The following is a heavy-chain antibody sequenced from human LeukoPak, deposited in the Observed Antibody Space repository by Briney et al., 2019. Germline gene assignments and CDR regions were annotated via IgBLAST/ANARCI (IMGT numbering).Heavy chain of an antibody. D-gene: IGHD3-9*01. CDR3: ASGGRYFDWLPLQ. V-gene: IGHV3-48*04. CDR1: GFTFSSYS. CDR2: ISSSGSTI. J-gene: IGHJ4*02. Sequence: PGGSLRLSCAASGFTFSSYSMNWVRQAPGKGLEWVSYISSSGSTIYYADSVKGRFTISRDNAKNSLYLQMNSLRAEDTAVYYCASGGRYFDWLPLQWGQGTLVTVSS.